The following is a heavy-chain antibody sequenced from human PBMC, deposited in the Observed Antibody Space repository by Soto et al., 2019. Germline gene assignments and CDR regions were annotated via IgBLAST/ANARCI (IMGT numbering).Heavy chain of an antibody. CDR3: ARNDYDILTGPNFFDY. Sequence: SETLSLTCTVSGGSISSGGYYWSWIRQHPGKGLEWIGYIYYSGSTYYNPSLKSRVTISVDTSKNQFSLKLSSVTAADTAVYYCARNDYDILTGPNFFDYWGQGTLVTVSS. CDR1: GGSISSGGYY. D-gene: IGHD3-9*01. CDR2: IYYSGST. J-gene: IGHJ4*02. V-gene: IGHV4-31*03.